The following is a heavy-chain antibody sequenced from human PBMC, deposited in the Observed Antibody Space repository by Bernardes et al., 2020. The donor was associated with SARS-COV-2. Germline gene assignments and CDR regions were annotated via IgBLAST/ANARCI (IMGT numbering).Heavy chain of an antibody. CDR1: GFTFSTYT. Sequence: GGSLRLSCAASGFTFSTYTMNWVRQAPGKGLEWVSSISTSSSFIYYADSLKGRFTISRDNAKNSLYLQMNSLRAEDTAVYYCARVLTNPYDSSGYYPNAFDIWGQGTMVTVSS. CDR3: ARVLTNPYDSSGYYPNAFDI. V-gene: IGHV3-21*01. CDR2: ISTSSSFI. D-gene: IGHD3-22*01. J-gene: IGHJ3*02.